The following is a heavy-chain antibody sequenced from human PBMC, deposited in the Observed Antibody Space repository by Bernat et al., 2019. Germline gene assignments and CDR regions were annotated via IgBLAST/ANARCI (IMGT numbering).Heavy chain of an antibody. CDR2: IWYDGSNK. J-gene: IGHJ4*02. V-gene: IGHV3-33*08. Sequence: VQLVESGGGLVQPGGSLRLSCAASGFTFSSYWMHWVRQAPGKGLVWVAVIWYDGSNKYYADSVKGRFTISRDNSKNTLYLQMNSLRAEDTAVYYCARDLYYDSSGYSDFDYWGQGTLVTVSS. CDR3: ARDLYYDSSGYSDFDY. CDR1: GFTFSSYW. D-gene: IGHD3-22*01.